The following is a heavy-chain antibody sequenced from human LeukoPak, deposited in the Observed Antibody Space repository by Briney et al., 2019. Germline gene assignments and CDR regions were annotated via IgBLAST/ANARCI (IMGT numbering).Heavy chain of an antibody. CDR1: GFAFNNYA. Sequence: GGSLRLSCAGSGFAFNNYAMSWVRRAPRKGLEWVSTIMIGGDGKHYADSVKGRFTISRDRSESTLYLQMNGLRADDTAVYYCVRAAPRDCSPASCSLFDTWGQGTLVTVSS. D-gene: IGHD2-2*01. V-gene: IGHV3-23*01. CDR2: IMIGGDGK. CDR3: VRAAPRDCSPASCSLFDT. J-gene: IGHJ4*02.